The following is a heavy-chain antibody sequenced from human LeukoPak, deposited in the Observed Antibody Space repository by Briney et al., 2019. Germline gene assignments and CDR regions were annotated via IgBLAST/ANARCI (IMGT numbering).Heavy chain of an antibody. CDR1: GFTFSGSA. Sequence: PGGSLRLSCAASGFTFSGSAMHWVRQASGKGLEWVGRIRSKANSYATAYAASVKGRFAISRDDSKNTAYLQMNSLKTEDTAVYYCTRLSLRGSYDYWGQGTMVTVSP. V-gene: IGHV3-73*01. D-gene: IGHD1-26*01. J-gene: IGHJ3*01. CDR3: TRLSLRGSYDY. CDR2: IRSKANSYAT.